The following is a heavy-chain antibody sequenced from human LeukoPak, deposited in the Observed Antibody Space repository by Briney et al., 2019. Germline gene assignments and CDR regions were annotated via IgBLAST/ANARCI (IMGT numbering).Heavy chain of an antibody. CDR3: ARSPTKRVPEDY. J-gene: IGHJ4*02. CDR1: GGSLSNYY. CDR2: MYYRGRS. D-gene: IGHD2-2*01. Sequence: SETLSLTCTVSGGSLSNYYWSWIRQPPGKGLEWIGYMYYRGRSNYNPSLKSRVTILVDTSKNQFSLRLTSVTAADTAVYYCARSPTKRVPEDYWGQGTLVTVSS. V-gene: IGHV4-59*12.